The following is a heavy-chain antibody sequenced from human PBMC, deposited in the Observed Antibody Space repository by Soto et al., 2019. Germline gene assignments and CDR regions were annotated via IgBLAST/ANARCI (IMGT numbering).Heavy chain of an antibody. Sequence: EVQLVESGGGLVQPGGSLRLSCAASGFTFGNYWMNWVRQAPGKGLEWVADIKQDGSEKYYVDSVKGRFTISRDNAKNSLYLQMNSLRGEDTAGYYCARARNWFDPWGQGTLVTVSS. CDR2: IKQDGSEK. J-gene: IGHJ5*02. CDR1: GFTFGNYW. V-gene: IGHV3-7*04. CDR3: ARARNWFDP.